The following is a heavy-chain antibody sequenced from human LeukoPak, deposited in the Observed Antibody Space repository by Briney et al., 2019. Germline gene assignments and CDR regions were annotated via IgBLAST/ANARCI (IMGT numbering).Heavy chain of an antibody. CDR1: GFTFSSYA. CDR2: ISGSGGST. D-gene: IGHD1-1*01. CDR3: AKDLNDVGSDAFHI. J-gene: IGHJ3*02. V-gene: IGHV3-23*01. Sequence: PGGSLRLSCAASGFTFSSYAMSWVRQAPGKGLEWVSAISGSGGSTYDADSVKGRFTISRDNSKNTLYLQMNSLRAEDTAIYFCAKDLNDVGSDAFHIWGQGTMVTVSS.